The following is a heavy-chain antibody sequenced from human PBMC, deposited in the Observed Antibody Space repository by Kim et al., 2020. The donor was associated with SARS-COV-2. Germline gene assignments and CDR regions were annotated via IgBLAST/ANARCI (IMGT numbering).Heavy chain of an antibody. CDR1: GFTFSSYA. J-gene: IGHJ3*02. V-gene: IGHV3-30-3*01. Sequence: GGSLRLSCAASGFTFSSYAMHWVRQAPGKGLEWVAVISYDGSNKYYADSVKGRFTISRDNSKNTLYLQMNSLRAEDTAVYYCARDLRRGRELLRTSDIWGQGTMVTVSS. CDR2: ISYDGSNK. CDR3: ARDLRRGRELLRTSDI. D-gene: IGHD1-26*01.